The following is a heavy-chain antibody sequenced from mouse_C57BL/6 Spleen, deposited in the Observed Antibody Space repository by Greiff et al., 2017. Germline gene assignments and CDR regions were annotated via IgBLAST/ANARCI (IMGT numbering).Heavy chain of an antibody. CDR3: ARLSITTVVATDY. CDR1: GYSFTGYY. J-gene: IGHJ2*01. CDR2: INPSTGGT. V-gene: IGHV1-42*01. D-gene: IGHD1-1*01. Sequence: EVKLQESGPELVKPGASVKISCKASGYSFTGYYMNWVKQSPEKSLEWIGEINPSTGGTTYNQKFKAKATLTVDKSSSTAYMQLKSLTSEDSAVYYCARLSITTVVATDYWGQGTTLTVSS.